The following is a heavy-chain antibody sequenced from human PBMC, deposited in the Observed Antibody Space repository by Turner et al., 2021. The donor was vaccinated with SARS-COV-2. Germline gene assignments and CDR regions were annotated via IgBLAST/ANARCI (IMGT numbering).Heavy chain of an antibody. CDR1: GFTLSSYG. CDR3: AKQQGLYSNPMYYFDY. CDR2: TSYDGSNK. Sequence: VQLVESGGGVVQPRRSLRLSCAASGFTLSSYGMHWVRQAPGKGLEWVAVTSYDGSNKYYADSVKGRFTISRDNSKNTLYLQMNSLRAEDTAVYYCAKQQGLYSNPMYYFDYWGQGTLVTVSS. J-gene: IGHJ4*02. V-gene: IGHV3-30*18. D-gene: IGHD4-4*01.